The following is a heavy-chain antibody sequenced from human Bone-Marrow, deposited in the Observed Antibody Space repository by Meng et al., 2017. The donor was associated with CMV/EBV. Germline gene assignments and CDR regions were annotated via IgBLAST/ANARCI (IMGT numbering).Heavy chain of an antibody. J-gene: IGHJ4*02. CDR3: ARHGQLVLGFDY. CDR1: GYNFTSYW. V-gene: IGHV5-51*01. D-gene: IGHD6-13*01. CDR2: IHPDDSDT. Sequence: GESLKISCKGSGYNFTSYWIGWVRQMPGKGLEWMGIIHPDDSDTRYSPSFRGQVTISVDTSISTAYLQWSSLKASDTAMYYCARHGQLVLGFDYWGQGTLVTVSS.